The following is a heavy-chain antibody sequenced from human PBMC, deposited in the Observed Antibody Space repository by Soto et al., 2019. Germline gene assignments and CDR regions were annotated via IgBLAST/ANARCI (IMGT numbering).Heavy chain of an antibody. D-gene: IGHD3-9*01. J-gene: IGHJ6*02. CDR1: GFTFSSYW. CDR3: AREGGFLLRYFDWFPPNYYYGMDV. CDR2: IKQDGSEK. V-gene: IGHV3-7*01. Sequence: GGSLRLSCAASGFTFSSYWMSWVRQAPGKGLEWVANIKQDGSEKYYVDSVKGRFTISRDNAKNSLYLQMNSLRAEDTAVYYCAREGGFLLRYFDWFPPNYYYGMDVWGQGTTVTAP.